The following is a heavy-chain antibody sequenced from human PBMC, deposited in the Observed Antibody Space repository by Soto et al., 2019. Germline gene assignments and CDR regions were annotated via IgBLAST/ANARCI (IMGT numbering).Heavy chain of an antibody. CDR3: AKAPRGSGRDYYFDS. V-gene: IGHV3-7*05. Sequence: EVQLVESGGGLVQPGGSLRLSCAASGFSFSSYWMSWVRQAPGKGPEWVANINQDGSQEWYVDSVKGRFNISRDNAKNSLFLQMNSLSDEDTAVYYCAKAPRGSGRDYYFDSWGQGTLITVSS. D-gene: IGHD3-10*01. CDR1: GFSFSSYW. J-gene: IGHJ4*02. CDR2: INQDGSQE.